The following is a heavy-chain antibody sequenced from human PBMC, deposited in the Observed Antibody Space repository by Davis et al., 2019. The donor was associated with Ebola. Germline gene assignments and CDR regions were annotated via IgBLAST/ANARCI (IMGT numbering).Heavy chain of an antibody. CDR3: ARESSW. D-gene: IGHD6-13*01. CDR2: IKQDGSEK. V-gene: IGHV3-7*01. Sequence: GGSLRVSCAASGFTFSSYSMNWVRQAPGKGLEWVANIKQDGSEKYYVDSVKGRFTISRDNAKNSLYLQMNSLRAEDTAVYYCARESSWWGQGTLVTVSS. J-gene: IGHJ4*02. CDR1: GFTFSSYS.